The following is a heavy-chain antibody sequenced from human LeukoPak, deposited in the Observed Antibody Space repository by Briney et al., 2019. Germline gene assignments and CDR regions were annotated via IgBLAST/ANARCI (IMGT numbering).Heavy chain of an antibody. Sequence: GGSLRLSCAASGFIVSSNYMSWVRQAPGKGLEWVSVIYSGGSTYYADSVKGRFTISRDNSKNTLYLQMNSLRAEDTAVYYCATFRGQITYWGQGTLVTVSS. CDR1: GFIVSSNY. J-gene: IGHJ4*02. CDR2: IYSGGST. CDR3: ATFRGQITY. D-gene: IGHD3-16*01. V-gene: IGHV3-53*01.